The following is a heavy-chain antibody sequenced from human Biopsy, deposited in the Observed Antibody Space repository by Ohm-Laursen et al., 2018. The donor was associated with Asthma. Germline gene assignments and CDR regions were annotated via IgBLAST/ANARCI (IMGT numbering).Heavy chain of an antibody. D-gene: IGHD3-3*01. CDR1: GFTFGDYC. V-gene: IGHV3-7*01. CDR3: ARTFHFWSPHHAEHSQL. J-gene: IGHJ1*01. CDR2: IKHDGSEK. Sequence: SLRLSCAASGFTFGDYCMSWVRQVPGQGLEWVANIKHDGSEKNHVDSLKGRFTISRDNAKNLLFLQMNSLRAEDTAVYYCARTFHFWSPHHAEHSQLWGQGTLVTVSS.